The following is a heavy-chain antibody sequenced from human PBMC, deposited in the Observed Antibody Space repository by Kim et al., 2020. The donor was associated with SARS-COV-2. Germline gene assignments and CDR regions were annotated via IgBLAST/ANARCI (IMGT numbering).Heavy chain of an antibody. CDR2: INQSGST. V-gene: IGHV4-34*01. CDR3: ARGHNVVVAVLDH. CDR1: GESFSGYF. D-gene: IGHD2-15*01. Sequence: SETLSLTCAVSGESFSGYFWTWIRQSPGKGLEWIGEINQSGSTNYNPSLKSRVTISVDTSNNQFSLRLGSVTAADTAIYYCARGHNVVVAVLDHWGQGTLVTVSS. J-gene: IGHJ4*02.